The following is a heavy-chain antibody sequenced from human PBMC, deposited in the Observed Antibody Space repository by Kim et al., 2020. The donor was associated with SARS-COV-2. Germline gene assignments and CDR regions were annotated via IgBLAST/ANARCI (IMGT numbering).Heavy chain of an antibody. CDR3: ARDRGRITMIVVVNDAFDI. D-gene: IGHD3-22*01. Sequence: SETLSLTCAVSGGSISSSNWWSWVRQPPGKGLEWIGEIYHSGSTNYNPSLKSRVTISVDKSKNQFSLKLSPVTAADTDVYYCARDRGRITMIVVVNDAFDIWGQGTMVTVSS. CDR2: IYHSGST. CDR1: GGSISSSNW. V-gene: IGHV4-4*02. J-gene: IGHJ3*02.